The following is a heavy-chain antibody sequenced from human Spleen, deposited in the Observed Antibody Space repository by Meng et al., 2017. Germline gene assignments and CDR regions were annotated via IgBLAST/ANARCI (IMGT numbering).Heavy chain of an antibody. J-gene: IGHJ4*02. V-gene: IGHV1-18*04. CDR2: INIYNGIT. CDR3: ATRGNPYLDR. CDR1: DYTLTSDG. Sequence: QGQVVQSGAEVKKPGASVRVSCKVSDYTLTSDGFSWVRQAPGQGLQWMGWINIYNGITNYGRNFQGRVTLTTDTSTSTGYMELRSLTSDDTAVYYCATRGNPYLDRWGQGTLVTVSS.